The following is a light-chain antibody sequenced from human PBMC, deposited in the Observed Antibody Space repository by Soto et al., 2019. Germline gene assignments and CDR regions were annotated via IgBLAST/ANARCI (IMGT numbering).Light chain of an antibody. J-gene: IGLJ1*01. Sequence: QSALTQPASGSGSPGQSITISCTGTSSDVGGYNYVSWYQHHPGKAPKLKVFGVSNRPSGVYNRFSGSKSGNTASLTISGLQPEDEADYYCSSYTTSNTRQIVLGTGTKLTVL. CDR1: SSDVGGYNY. CDR3: SSYTTSNTRQIV. V-gene: IGLV2-14*03. CDR2: GVS.